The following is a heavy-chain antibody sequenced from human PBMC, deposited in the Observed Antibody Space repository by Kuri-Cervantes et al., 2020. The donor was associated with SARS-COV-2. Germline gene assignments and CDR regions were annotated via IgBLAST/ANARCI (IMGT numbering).Heavy chain of an antibody. CDR2: IHHSGAT. V-gene: IGHV4-34*01. D-gene: IGHD3-3*02. CDR3: ARHFGRAFDI. Sequence: SETLSLTCAVYDESLSGYYWSWLRQPPGKGLEWIGEIHHSGATKYNSSLKSRFTISADTSTNQFSLRLSSVTAADTAVYYCARHFGRAFDIWGQGTMVTVSS. J-gene: IGHJ3*02. CDR1: DESLSGYY.